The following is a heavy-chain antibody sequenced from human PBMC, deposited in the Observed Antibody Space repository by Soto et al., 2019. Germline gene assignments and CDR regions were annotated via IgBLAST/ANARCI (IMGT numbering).Heavy chain of an antibody. CDR2: IIPIFGTA. CDR1: GGTFSSYA. D-gene: IGHD6-19*01. J-gene: IGHJ6*02. Sequence: QVQLVQSGAEVKKPGSSVKVSCKASGGTFSSYAISWVRQAPGQGLEWMGGIIPIFGTANYAQKFQGRVTITADESTSTDYMELSSLRSEDTAVYYCARDHGIAVAAYYYYYGMDVWGQGTTVTVSS. V-gene: IGHV1-69*01. CDR3: ARDHGIAVAAYYYYYGMDV.